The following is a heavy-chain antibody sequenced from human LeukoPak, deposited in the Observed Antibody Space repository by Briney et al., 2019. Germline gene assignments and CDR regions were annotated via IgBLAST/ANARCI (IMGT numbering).Heavy chain of an antibody. V-gene: IGHV1-2*02. CDR3: ARPPRNYVNWFDP. Sequence: GASVKVSCKASGYTFTGYYMHWVRQPPGQGLEWMGRINPNSGGTNYAQEFQGRVTMTRDTSISTAYMELSRLTSDDTAVYYCARPPRNYVNWFDPWGQGTLVTVSS. CDR2: INPNSGGT. J-gene: IGHJ5*02. D-gene: IGHD1-7*01. CDR1: GYTFTGYY.